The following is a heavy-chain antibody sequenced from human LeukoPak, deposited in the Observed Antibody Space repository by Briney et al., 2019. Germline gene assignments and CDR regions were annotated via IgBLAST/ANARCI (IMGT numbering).Heavy chain of an antibody. J-gene: IGHJ4*02. V-gene: IGHV3-74*01. D-gene: IGHD1-26*01. CDR1: GFTFDRYW. CDR2: ITTDGSGT. Sequence: AGGSLRLSCADSGFTFDRYWMHWVRQPPGKGLSWVSHITTDGSGTSYADSVKGRFTISRDNAKKTLYLQMNSLRAEDTAVYYCARGAVAGANFDYWGLGTLVTVSS. CDR3: ARGAVAGANFDY.